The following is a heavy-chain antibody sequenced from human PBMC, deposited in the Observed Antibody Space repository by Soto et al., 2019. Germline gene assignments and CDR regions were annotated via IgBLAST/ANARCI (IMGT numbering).Heavy chain of an antibody. V-gene: IGHV3-33*01. J-gene: IGHJ6*02. D-gene: IGHD1-26*01. CDR2: IWFDGTNK. CDR1: GFIFSSYG. CDR3: ARDPVGATRAFRFNYYYFGMDV. Sequence: GGSLRLSCAASGFIFSSYGMHWVRQAPGKGLEWVAVIWFDGTNKYYADSVKGRFTVSRDNPNNTLYLQMNSLRAEDTAVYYCARDPVGATRAFRFNYYYFGMDVWGQGSTVTVSS.